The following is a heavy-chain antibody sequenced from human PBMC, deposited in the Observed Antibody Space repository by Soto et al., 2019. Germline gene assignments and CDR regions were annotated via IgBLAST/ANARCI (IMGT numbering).Heavy chain of an antibody. D-gene: IGHD6-6*01. J-gene: IGHJ4*02. V-gene: IGHV4-34*01. CDR1: CGSFSSYY. Sequence: QVQLQQWGAGLLKPSETLSLTCAVYCGSFSSYYWSWIRQPPGKGLEWIGEINHSGSTNYNPSLTSRVTMSVSTSKNPFSLKLSSVTAADTAVYYCARTSRFDCWGQGTLVTVSS. CDR2: INHSGST. CDR3: ARTSRFDC.